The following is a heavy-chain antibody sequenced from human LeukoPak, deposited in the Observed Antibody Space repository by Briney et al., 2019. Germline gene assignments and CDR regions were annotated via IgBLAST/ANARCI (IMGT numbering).Heavy chain of an antibody. CDR1: GFTFSNYW. V-gene: IGHV3-7*04. CDR3: ARESDSSGFGAFDI. CDR2: IKQGGSEK. Sequence: PGGSLRLSCAASGFTFSNYWMTWVRQAPGKGLEWVANIKQGGSEKYYVDSVKGRFTISRDNAKNSLYLQMNSLSAEDTAVYYCARESDSSGFGAFDIWGQGTMVTVSS. D-gene: IGHD3-22*01. J-gene: IGHJ3*02.